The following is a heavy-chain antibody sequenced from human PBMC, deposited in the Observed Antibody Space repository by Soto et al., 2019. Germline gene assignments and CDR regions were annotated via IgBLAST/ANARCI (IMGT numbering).Heavy chain of an antibody. V-gene: IGHV3-15*07. CDR2: IKSKADGGTT. Sequence: GGSLRLSCAASGFIFSHAWINWVRQAPGKGLEWVGRIKSKADGGTTDFAAPVKGRFTISRDNAKSSLYLQMNSLRAGDTAVYYCARDWGYCSGGTCYTVLDYWGQGTLVTVSS. J-gene: IGHJ4*02. D-gene: IGHD2-15*01. CDR3: ARDWGYCSGGTCYTVLDY. CDR1: GFIFSHAW.